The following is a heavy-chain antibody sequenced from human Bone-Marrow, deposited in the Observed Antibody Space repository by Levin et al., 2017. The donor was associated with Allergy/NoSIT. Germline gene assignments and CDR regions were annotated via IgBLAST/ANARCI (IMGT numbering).Heavy chain of an antibody. CDR3: ARALRNQLLSDV. J-gene: IGHJ6*02. V-gene: IGHV1-8*01. CDR2: VNPNSGNT. CDR1: GYTFGTYD. D-gene: IGHD2-2*01. Sequence: GESLKISCQASGYTFGTYDITWVRQTTGQGLEWMGWVNPNSGNTGYAQKFRGRVTMTTNTAIHTAYMELSSLRSDDTGVYYCARALRNQLLSDVWGQGTTVTVSS.